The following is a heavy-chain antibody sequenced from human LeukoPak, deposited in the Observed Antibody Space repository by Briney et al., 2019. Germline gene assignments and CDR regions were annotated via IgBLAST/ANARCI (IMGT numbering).Heavy chain of an antibody. J-gene: IGHJ5*02. Sequence: PGGSLRLSCTVSGFTFSSFAMSWVRSAPGKGLEWVSAISGSGGSTYYAYSVKGRFTISRDNAKNSLFLHMSSLRAEDTAMYYCATAPAAADSSWGQGTLVAVSS. CDR2: ISGSGGST. V-gene: IGHV3-23*01. CDR1: GFTFSSFA. CDR3: ATAPAAADSS. D-gene: IGHD6-13*01.